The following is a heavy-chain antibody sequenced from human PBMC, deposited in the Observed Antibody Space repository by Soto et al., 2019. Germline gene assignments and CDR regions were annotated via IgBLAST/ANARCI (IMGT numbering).Heavy chain of an antibody. V-gene: IGHV1-69*01. CDR1: GGTFSSYA. D-gene: IGHD2-21*02. CDR3: AREQRDCGGDCYPAAWFDP. Sequence: QVQLVQSGAEVKKPGSSVKVSCKASGGTFSSYAISWVRQAPGQGLEWMGGIIPIFGTANYAQKFQGRVTLTADESTSTAYMEPGSLRSEDTAVYYCAREQRDCGGDCYPAAWFDPWGQGTLVTVSS. J-gene: IGHJ5*02. CDR2: IIPIFGTA.